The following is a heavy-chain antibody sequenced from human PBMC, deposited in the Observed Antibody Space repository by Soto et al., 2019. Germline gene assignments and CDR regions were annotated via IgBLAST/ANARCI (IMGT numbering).Heavy chain of an antibody. J-gene: IGHJ4*02. CDR3: AKEDTSSGSLDY. CDR1: GFPFGENA. CDR2: ISDSGATT. Sequence: LRRSCAASGFPFGENAMSWVRQAPGKGLEWVSGISDSGATTYYADSVRGRFTISRDNSKNTLYLQMKSLRAEDSASYYCAKEDTSSGSLDYWGQGALVTVSS. V-gene: IGHV3-23*01. D-gene: IGHD6-19*01.